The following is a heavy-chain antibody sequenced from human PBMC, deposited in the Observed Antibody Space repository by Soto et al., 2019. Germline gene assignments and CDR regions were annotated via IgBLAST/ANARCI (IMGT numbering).Heavy chain of an antibody. CDR1: GYTFTSYA. V-gene: IGHV1-3*01. J-gene: IGHJ4*02. D-gene: IGHD3-22*01. CDR2: INAGDGNT. Sequence: ASVKVSCKASGYTFTSYAMHWVRQAPGQRLEWMGWINAGDGNTKYSQKLQGRVTITRDTSASTAYMELSSLRSEDTAVYYCARDGWTLSSGYFGSDYWGQGTLVTVSS. CDR3: ARDGWTLSSGYFGSDY.